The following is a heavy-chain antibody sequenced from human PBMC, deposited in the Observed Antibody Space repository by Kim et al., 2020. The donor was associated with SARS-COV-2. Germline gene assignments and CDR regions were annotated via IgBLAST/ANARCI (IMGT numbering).Heavy chain of an antibody. CDR1: GYTFTSYA. CDR2: INTNTGNP. CDR3: ARAMDGQWLAPDYYYYYGMDV. J-gene: IGHJ6*02. D-gene: IGHD6-19*01. V-gene: IGHV7-4-1*02. Sequence: ASVKVSCKASGYTFTSYAMNWVRQAPGQGLEWMGWINTNTGNPTYAQGFTGRFVFSLDTSVSTAYLQISSLKAEDTAVYYCARAMDGQWLAPDYYYYYGMDVWGQGTTVTVSS.